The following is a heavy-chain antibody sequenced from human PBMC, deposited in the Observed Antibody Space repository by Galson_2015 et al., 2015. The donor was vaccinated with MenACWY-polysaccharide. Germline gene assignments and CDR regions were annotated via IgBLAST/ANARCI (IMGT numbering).Heavy chain of an antibody. CDR1: GFSLTTSGMR. Sequence: PALVKPTQTLTPTCTFSGFSLTTSGMRANWIRQPPGKALEWLARLDWDGDKFYSTSLKTRFNISKDTSKNQVVLTMTSKDPVDTATYYCARSRDGSNFDYWGQGTLVTVSS. CDR2: LDWDGDK. V-gene: IGHV2-70*04. CDR3: ARSRDGSNFDY. J-gene: IGHJ4*02. D-gene: IGHD5-24*01.